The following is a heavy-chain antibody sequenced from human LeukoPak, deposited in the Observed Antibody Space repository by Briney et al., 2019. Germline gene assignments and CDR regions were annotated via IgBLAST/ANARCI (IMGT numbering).Heavy chain of an antibody. CDR3: ARDSGSSTFDY. Sequence: ASVKVSCKASGYTFTGDYMHWVRQAPGQGLEWMGWINPNGGGTKYAQKFQGRVTMTRDTSISTAYMELSRLRSDDTAAYYCARDSGSSTFDYWGQGTLVTVSS. V-gene: IGHV1-2*02. CDR2: INPNGGGT. J-gene: IGHJ4*02. CDR1: GYTFTGDY. D-gene: IGHD1-26*01.